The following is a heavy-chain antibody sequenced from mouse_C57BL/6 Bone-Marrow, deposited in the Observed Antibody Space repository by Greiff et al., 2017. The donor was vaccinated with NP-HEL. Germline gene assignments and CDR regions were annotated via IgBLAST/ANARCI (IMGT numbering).Heavy chain of an antibody. CDR2: IDPENGDT. V-gene: IGHV14-4*01. J-gene: IGHJ3*01. CDR1: GFNIKDDY. CDR3: TTDYDSFAY. D-gene: IGHD2-4*01. Sequence: VQLKQSGAELVRPGASVKLSCTASGFNIKDDYMHWVKQRPEQGLEWIGWIDPENGDTDYASKLQGKATITADTSSNTAYLQLSILTSEDTAVYYCTTDYDSFAYWGQGTLVTVSA.